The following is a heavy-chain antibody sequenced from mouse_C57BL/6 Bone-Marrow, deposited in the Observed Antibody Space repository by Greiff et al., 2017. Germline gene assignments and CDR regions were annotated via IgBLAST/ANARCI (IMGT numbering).Heavy chain of an antibody. CDR2: INPGGGYT. Sequence: QVQLLQSGAELVRPGTSVKMSCKASGYTFTNYWIGWAKQRPGHGLEWIGDINPGGGYTNYNEKVKGRVTLTADKSSSTAYMQFSSLTSEDSAMYYCARLGVTMEGVYFGYWGQGTTLTVSS. CDR3: ARLGVTMEGVYFGY. D-gene: IGHD2-2*01. CDR1: GYTFTNYW. V-gene: IGHV1-63*01. J-gene: IGHJ2*01.